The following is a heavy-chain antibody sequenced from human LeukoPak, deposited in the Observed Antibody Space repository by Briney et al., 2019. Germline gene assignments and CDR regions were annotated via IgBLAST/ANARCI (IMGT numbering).Heavy chain of an antibody. J-gene: IGHJ4*02. V-gene: IGHV5-51*01. Sequence: KPGESLKISCKGSGYSFTSDWISWVRQMPGKGLEWMGVIYPGDSETRYSPSFQGQVTISADKSISTAYLQWSSLRASDTAAYYCARIMVGATGDYWGQGTLVTVSS. CDR3: ARIMVGATGDY. CDR1: GYSFTSDW. D-gene: IGHD1-26*01. CDR2: IYPGDSET.